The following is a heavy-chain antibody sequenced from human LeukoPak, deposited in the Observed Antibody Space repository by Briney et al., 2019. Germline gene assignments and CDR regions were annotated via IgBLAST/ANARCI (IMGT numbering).Heavy chain of an antibody. D-gene: IGHD2-21*01. J-gene: IGHJ4*02. Sequence: GGSLRLSCAASGFMFSSYWMSWVRQAPGKGLEWVADIKEDGSEKSYVDSVKGRFTISRDNAKNSLYLQMNSLRAEDTAVYYCVRDDWDYWGQGTLVTVSS. CDR2: IKEDGSEK. V-gene: IGHV3-7*01. CDR1: GFMFSSYW. CDR3: VRDDWDY.